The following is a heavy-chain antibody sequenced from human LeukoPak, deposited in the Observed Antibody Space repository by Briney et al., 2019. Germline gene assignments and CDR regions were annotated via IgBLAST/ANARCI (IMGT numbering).Heavy chain of an antibody. CDR1: GFTFSNSW. J-gene: IGHJ6*02. CDR2: INQDGSEI. CDR3: ARGHYGMDV. V-gene: IGHV3-7*05. Sequence: GGSLRLSCGASGFTFSNSWMSWVRQAPGKGLEWVANINQDGSEIYYVDSVEGRFTISRDNAKNSLYLQMNSLRAEDTAVYYCARGHYGMDVWGQGTTVTVSS.